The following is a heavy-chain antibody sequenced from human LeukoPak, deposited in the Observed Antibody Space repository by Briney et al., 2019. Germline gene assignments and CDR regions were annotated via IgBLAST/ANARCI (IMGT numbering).Heavy chain of an antibody. V-gene: IGHV1-8*03. CDR3: ARGRSSYCSSTSCFAGYYYYMDV. CDR2: MNPNSGNT. J-gene: IGHJ6*03. CDR1: GYTFISYD. Sequence: ASVKVSCKASGYTFISYDINWVRQVTGQGLEWMGWMNPNSGNTGYAQKFQGRVTITRNTSISTAFMELSSLRSEDTAVYYCARGRSSYCSSTSCFAGYYYYMDVWGKGTTVTISS. D-gene: IGHD2-2*01.